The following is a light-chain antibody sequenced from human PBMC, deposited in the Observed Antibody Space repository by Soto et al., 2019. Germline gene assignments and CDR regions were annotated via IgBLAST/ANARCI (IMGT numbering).Light chain of an antibody. CDR1: QDIRND. CDR2: AAS. Sequence: AIQMTQSPSSLSASVGDRVTITCRASQDIRNDLGWFQHRPGTAPKLLIYAASNLQDGVPSRFGGSGSGTDFTLTISSLQPEDFATYSCLQDYTYPWTFGQGTKVDIK. V-gene: IGKV1-6*01. CDR3: LQDYTYPWT. J-gene: IGKJ1*01.